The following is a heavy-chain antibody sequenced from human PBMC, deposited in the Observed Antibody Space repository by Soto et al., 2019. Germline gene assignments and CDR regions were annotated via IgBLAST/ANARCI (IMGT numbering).Heavy chain of an antibody. CDR2: IIPIFGTA. D-gene: IGHD6-6*01. Sequence: SVKVSCKASGGTFSSYAISWVRQAPGQGLEWMGGIIPIFGTANYAQKFQGRVTITADESTSTAYMELSSLRSEDTAVYYCASSYSSSSWDYYYGMDVWGQGTTVTVSS. CDR1: GGTFSSYA. J-gene: IGHJ6*02. CDR3: ASSYSSSSWDYYYGMDV. V-gene: IGHV1-69*13.